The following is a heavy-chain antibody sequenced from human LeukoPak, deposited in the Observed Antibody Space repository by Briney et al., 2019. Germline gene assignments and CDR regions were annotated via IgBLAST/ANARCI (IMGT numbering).Heavy chain of an antibody. D-gene: IGHD5-24*01. CDR1: GYTFTANY. J-gene: IGHJ4*02. CDR2: INPKDGGT. V-gene: IGHV1-2*02. Sequence: ASVKVSCKASGYTFTANYLHWVRQAPGQGLEWMGWINPKDGGTHYAQQFQGRVTLTRDTSISTAYMELSRLRFDDTAVYYCARLRVEEMATYWGQGTLVTVSS. CDR3: ARLRVEEMATY.